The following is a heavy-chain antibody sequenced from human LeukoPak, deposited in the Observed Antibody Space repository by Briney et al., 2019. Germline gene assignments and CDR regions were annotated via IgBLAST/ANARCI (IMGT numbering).Heavy chain of an antibody. V-gene: IGHV4-30-4*01. CDR1: GGSISSGDYY. CDR2: IYYSGST. D-gene: IGHD3-22*01. CDR3: ASDYYDSSGYRD. J-gene: IGHJ4*02. Sequence: SETLSLTCNVSGGSISSGDYYWSWIRQPPGKGLEWIGYIYYSGSTYYNPSLKSRVTISVDTSKNQLSLKLSSVTAADTAVYYCASDYYDSSGYRDWGQGTLVTVSS.